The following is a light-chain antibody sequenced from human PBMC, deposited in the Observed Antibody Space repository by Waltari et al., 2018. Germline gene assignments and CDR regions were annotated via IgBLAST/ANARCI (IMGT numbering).Light chain of an antibody. J-gene: IGKJ1*01. V-gene: IGKV3-20*01. Sequence: IVLTQSPGTMSLSPGERATLSCRASHSVSKYLAWYQPRPGQAPRLLIYAASTRATGIPDRFSGSGFGTDFSLTISRLEPEDFAVYYCQNHERLPATFGQGTKVEIK. CDR3: QNHERLPAT. CDR2: AAS. CDR1: HSVSKY.